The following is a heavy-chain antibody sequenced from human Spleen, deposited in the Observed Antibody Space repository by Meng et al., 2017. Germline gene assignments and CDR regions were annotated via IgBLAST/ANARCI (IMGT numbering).Heavy chain of an antibody. J-gene: IGHJ4*02. D-gene: IGHD3-3*01. CDR3: ARNDFWSGYFDY. CDR2: INHSGST. CDR1: GGSFSGYY. Sequence: QVPLQQWGAGLLEPSETLSLTCAVYGGSFSGYYWSWIRQPPGKGLEWIGEINHSGSTNYNPSLKSRVTISVDTSKNQFSLKLSSVTAADTAVYYCARNDFWSGYFDYWGQGTLVTVSS. V-gene: IGHV4-34*01.